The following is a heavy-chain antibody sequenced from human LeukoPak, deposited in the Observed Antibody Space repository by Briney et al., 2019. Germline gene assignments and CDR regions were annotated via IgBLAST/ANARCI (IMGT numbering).Heavy chain of an antibody. CDR2: VYYGRSP. V-gene: IGHV4-39*02. CDR3: ARSSGTGTFSY. J-gene: IGHJ4*02. Sequence: SETLSLTCTVSGDSISRSTYYWAWIRQPPGKGVEGIGSVYYGRSPYFNPSLESRATISVDTSKNHFSLKMSSVTAADTAVYYCARSSGTGTFSYWGQGTLVTVSS. D-gene: IGHD6-25*01. CDR1: GDSISRSTYY.